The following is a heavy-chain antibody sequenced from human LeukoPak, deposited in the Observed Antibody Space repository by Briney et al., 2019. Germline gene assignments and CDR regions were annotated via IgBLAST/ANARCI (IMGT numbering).Heavy chain of an antibody. V-gene: IGHV3-23*01. CDR1: GFTFSSYA. CDR2: ISGKGDST. D-gene: IGHD4/OR15-4a*01. CDR3: AKEGVYGDYVGY. J-gene: IGHJ4*02. Sequence: GGSLRLSCAASGFTFSSYAMSWARQAPGKGLEWVSGISGKGDSTYYADSVKSRFTISRDNSKNTLFLQMNSLRAEDTAVYYCAKEGVYGDYVGYWGQGTLVTVSS.